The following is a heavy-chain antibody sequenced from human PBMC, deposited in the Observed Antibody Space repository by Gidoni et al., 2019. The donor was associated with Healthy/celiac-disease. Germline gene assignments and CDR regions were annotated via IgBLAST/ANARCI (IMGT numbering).Heavy chain of an antibody. CDR3: TRGERRSGY. CDR2: IRSKAYGGTT. CDR1: GVTFGDYA. V-gene: IGHV3-49*05. D-gene: IGHD1-26*01. J-gene: IGHJ4*02. Sequence: EVQLVESGGGLGKQGRSLRLSRTASGVTFGDYAMSWFRQAPGKGLEWVGFIRSKAYGGTTEYAASVKGRFTISRDDSKSIAYLQMHSLNTEDTAVYYCTRGERRSGYWGQGTLVTVSS.